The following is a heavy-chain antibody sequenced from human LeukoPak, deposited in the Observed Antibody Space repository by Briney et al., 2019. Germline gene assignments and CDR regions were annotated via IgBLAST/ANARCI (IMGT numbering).Heavy chain of an antibody. CDR3: ARGTGYCSGGSCS. CDR2: IYYSGST. CDR1: GGSISSYY. V-gene: IGHV4-59*01. D-gene: IGHD2-15*01. Sequence: SETLSLTCTVSGGSISSYYWSWIRQPPGKGLEWIGYIYYSGSTNYNPSLKSRVTISVDTSKNQFSLKLSSVTAADTAVYYCARGTGYCSGGSCSWGQGTLVTVSS. J-gene: IGHJ5*02.